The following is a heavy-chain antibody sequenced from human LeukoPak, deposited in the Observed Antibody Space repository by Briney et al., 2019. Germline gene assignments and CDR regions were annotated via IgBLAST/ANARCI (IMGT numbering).Heavy chain of an antibody. J-gene: IGHJ6*03. D-gene: IGHD4-17*01. CDR3: AREALGDYGDYRSPKNYYYYYMDV. V-gene: IGHV3-11*04. Sequence: PGGSLRLSCAVSGFTFSDYYMSWIRQAPGKGLEWISYISSSGSTIYYADSVKGRFTISRDNAKNSLYLQMNGLRAEDTAVYYCAREALGDYGDYRSPKNYYYYYMDVWGKGTTVTVSS. CDR2: ISSSGSTI. CDR1: GFTFSDYY.